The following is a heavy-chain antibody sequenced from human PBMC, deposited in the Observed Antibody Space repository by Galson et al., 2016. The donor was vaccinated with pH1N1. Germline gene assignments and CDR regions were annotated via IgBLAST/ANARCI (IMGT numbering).Heavy chain of an antibody. J-gene: IGHJ4*02. CDR2: MTYDGSNA. V-gene: IGHV3-30*03. CDR3: ARDRDGKGLDS. Sequence: SLRLSCAASGFTFSSYGMHWVRQAPGKGLQWVAVMTYDGSNAYYADSVKARFTISRDNSKNTLYLQIYTLRPEDTAVYYCARDRDGKGLDSWGQGILVTVSS. CDR1: GFTFSSYG.